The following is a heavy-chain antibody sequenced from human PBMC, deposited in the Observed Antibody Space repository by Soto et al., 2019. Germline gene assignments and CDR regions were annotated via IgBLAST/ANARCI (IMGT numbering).Heavy chain of an antibody. CDR1: GGSISSGGYS. J-gene: IGHJ6*02. Sequence: QLQLQESGSGLVKPSQTLSLTCAVSGGSISSGGYSWSWIRQPPGKGLEWIGYIYHSGSTYYNPSLESRVTTSVDRSKNQFSLKLRSVTAADTAVYYCARVNYDYVWGSYRPYGMDVGGQGTTVTVSS. V-gene: IGHV4-30-2*01. CDR3: ARVNYDYVWGSYRPYGMDV. CDR2: IYHSGST. D-gene: IGHD3-16*02.